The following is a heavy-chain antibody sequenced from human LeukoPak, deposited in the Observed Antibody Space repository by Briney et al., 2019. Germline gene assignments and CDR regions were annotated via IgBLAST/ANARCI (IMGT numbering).Heavy chain of an antibody. CDR1: GDSISNFY. D-gene: IGHD3-10*01. Sequence: SETLSLTCSVSGDSISNFYWNWIRQPPGKRLEWIGNIHYSGNSNYNPSLQSRVTISVDTSKNQFSLKLSSVTAADTAVYYCARGDGSGLYGMDVWGQGTTVTVSS. CDR3: ARGDGSGLYGMDV. CDR2: IHYSGNS. J-gene: IGHJ6*02. V-gene: IGHV4-59*01.